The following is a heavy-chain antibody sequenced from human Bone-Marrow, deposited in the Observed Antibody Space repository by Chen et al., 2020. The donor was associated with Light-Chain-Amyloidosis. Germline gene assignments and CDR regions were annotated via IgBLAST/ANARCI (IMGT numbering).Heavy chain of an antibody. V-gene: IGHV3-23*01. CDR2: IIGSGNSI. CDR3: AKAIVSPGLGRQKRGYHFDS. J-gene: IGHJ4*02. CDR1: GFIFSNSA. Sequence: DVQLLESGGGLVQPGGSLRLSCAASGFIFSNSAMSWVRQAPGKGLEWVSGIIGSGNSIFYADSVKGRFTISRDNSKDTLSLQMNSLRDDDMAIYYCAKAIVSPGLGRQKRGYHFDSWGQGTLVTVSS. D-gene: IGHD1-26*01.